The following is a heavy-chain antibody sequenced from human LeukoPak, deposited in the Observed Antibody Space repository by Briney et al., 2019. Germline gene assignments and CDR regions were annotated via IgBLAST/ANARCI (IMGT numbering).Heavy chain of an antibody. CDR1: GYTFTNYP. CDR3: ARDPIQDYYGSGSSFDC. CDR2: INVDNGNT. D-gene: IGHD3-10*01. V-gene: IGHV1-3*01. Sequence: ASVKVSCKSSGYTFTNYPIHWVRQAPGQRLEWMGWINVDNGNTKYSQKFQGRVTITRDSSASTAYVDLRSLTSEDSAIYYCARDPIQDYYGSGSSFDCWGQGTRVTVSS. J-gene: IGHJ4*02.